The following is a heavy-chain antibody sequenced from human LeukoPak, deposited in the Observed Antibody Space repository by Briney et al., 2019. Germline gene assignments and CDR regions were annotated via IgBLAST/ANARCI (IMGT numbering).Heavy chain of an antibody. V-gene: IGHV3-21*06. D-gene: IGHD3-3*01. CDR3: ARQYYDIWSGYYTADYYFDY. Sequence: YGMNWVRXAPGKGLEWVSSISSRSSYIYYADSVKGRFTISRDNAKNSLYLELHSLRAEDTAVYYCARQYYDIWSGYYTADYYFDYWGQGTLVTVSS. J-gene: IGHJ4*02. CDR1: YG. CDR2: ISSRSSYI.